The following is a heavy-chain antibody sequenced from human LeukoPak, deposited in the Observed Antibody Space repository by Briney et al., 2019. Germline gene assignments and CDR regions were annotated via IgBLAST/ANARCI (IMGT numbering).Heavy chain of an antibody. J-gene: IGHJ5*02. D-gene: IGHD4-23*01. CDR3: ARDMGPYGGSPGAS. V-gene: IGHV3-23*01. Sequence: GGSLRLSCTASGFTISSHAMSWVRQAPGKGLEGVSAISGRDGNRYYADSVKGRFTISRDNAKNTLYLQMNSLSAEDTAVYFCARDMGPYGGSPGASWGQGTLVTVSS. CDR2: ISGRDGNR. CDR1: GFTISSHA.